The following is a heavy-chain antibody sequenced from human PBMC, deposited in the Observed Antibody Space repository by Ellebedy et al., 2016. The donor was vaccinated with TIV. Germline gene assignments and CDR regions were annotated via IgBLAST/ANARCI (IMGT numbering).Heavy chain of an antibody. D-gene: IGHD3-22*01. CDR1: GGSFSGYY. CDR2: IYYSGST. V-gene: IGHV4-34*01. CDR3: AKPHDDSSGYGIIGY. Sequence: MPSETLSLTCAVYGGSFSGYYWSWIRQPPGKGLEWIGSIYYSGSTYYNPSLKSRVTISVDTSKNQFSLELSSVTAADTAVYYCAKPHDDSSGYGIIGYWGQGTLVTVSS. J-gene: IGHJ4*02.